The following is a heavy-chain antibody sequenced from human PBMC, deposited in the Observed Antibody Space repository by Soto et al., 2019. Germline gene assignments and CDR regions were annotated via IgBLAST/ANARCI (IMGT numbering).Heavy chain of an antibody. V-gene: IGHV3-48*03. Sequence: GGSLRLSCAASGFTFSSYEMNWVRQAPGKGLEWVSYISSSGSTIYYADPVKGRFTISRDNAKNSLYLQMNSLRAEDTAVYYCASISSSWPFDYWGQGTLVTVSS. CDR3: ASISSSWPFDY. D-gene: IGHD6-13*01. J-gene: IGHJ4*02. CDR2: ISSSGSTI. CDR1: GFTFSSYE.